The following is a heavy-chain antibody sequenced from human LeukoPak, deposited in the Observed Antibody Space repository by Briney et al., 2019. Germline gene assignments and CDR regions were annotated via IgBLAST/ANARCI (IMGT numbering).Heavy chain of an antibody. CDR3: ARIPAVGYCGSGSSYYFDY. V-gene: IGHV3-48*04. Sequence: GGSLRLSCAASGFTFSSYSMNWVRQAPGKGLEWVSYISSSSSTIYYADSVKGRFTISRDNAKNSLYLQMNSLRAEDTAVYYCARIPAVGYCGSGSSYYFDYWGQGTLVTVSS. J-gene: IGHJ4*02. CDR2: ISSSSSTI. CDR1: GFTFSSYS. D-gene: IGHD3-10*01.